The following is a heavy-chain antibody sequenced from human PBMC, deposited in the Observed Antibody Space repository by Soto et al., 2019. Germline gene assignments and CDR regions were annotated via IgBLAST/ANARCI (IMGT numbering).Heavy chain of an antibody. Sequence: QVQLVESGGGVVQPGRSLRLSCAASGFTFSSYGMHWVRQAPGKGLEWVAVIWYDGSNKYYADSVKGRFTISRDNSKNTLYLQMNSQRAEDTAVYYCARDYGDYTNWFDPWGQGTLVTVSS. J-gene: IGHJ5*02. CDR1: GFTFSSYG. V-gene: IGHV3-33*01. CDR2: IWYDGSNK. CDR3: ARDYGDYTNWFDP. D-gene: IGHD4-17*01.